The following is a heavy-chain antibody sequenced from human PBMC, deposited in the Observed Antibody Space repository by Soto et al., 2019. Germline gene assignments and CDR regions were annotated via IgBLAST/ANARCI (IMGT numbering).Heavy chain of an antibody. CDR2: IKSKTDGGTT. CDR3: TTDPLTYYYDSSGYPDAFDI. Sequence: LRLSCAASGFTFSNAWMSWVRQAPGMGLEWVGRIKSKTDGGTTEYAAPVKGRFTVSRDDSKNTVYLQMNSLKTEDTAVYYCTTDPLTYYYDSSGYPDAFDISGQRTIVPVSS. D-gene: IGHD3-22*01. J-gene: IGHJ3*02. V-gene: IGHV3-15*01. CDR1: GFTFSNAW.